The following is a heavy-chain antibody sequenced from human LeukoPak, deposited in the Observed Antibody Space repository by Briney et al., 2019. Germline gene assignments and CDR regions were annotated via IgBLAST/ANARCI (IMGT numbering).Heavy chain of an antibody. Sequence: SETLSLTCTVSGGFINSYYWSWIRQPAGKGLEWIGRVYTSGITNYNPSLKSRITMSVDTSENQFSLKLTSVTAADTAVYYCARHNGFDRGYYYYMDVWGKGTTVTVSS. CDR1: GGFINSYY. J-gene: IGHJ6*03. CDR2: VYTSGIT. V-gene: IGHV4-4*07. CDR3: ARHNGFDRGYYYYMDV. D-gene: IGHD3-9*01.